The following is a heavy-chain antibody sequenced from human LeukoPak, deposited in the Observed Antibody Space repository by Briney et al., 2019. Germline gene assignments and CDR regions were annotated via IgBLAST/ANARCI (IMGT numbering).Heavy chain of an antibody. D-gene: IGHD1-26*01. CDR3: ANDITAALGSH. J-gene: IGHJ4*02. CDR2: ISYDGSNK. CDR1: GFTFSSYG. V-gene: IGHV3-30*18. Sequence: GRSLRLSCAASGFTFSSYGMHWVRQAPGKGLEWVAVISYDGSNKYYADSVKGRFTISRDNPKNTLYLQMNSLRAEDTAVYYCANDITAALGSHWGQGTLVTVSS.